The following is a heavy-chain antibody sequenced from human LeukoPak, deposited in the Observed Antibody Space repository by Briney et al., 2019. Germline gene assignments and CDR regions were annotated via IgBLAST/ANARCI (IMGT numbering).Heavy chain of an antibody. D-gene: IGHD3-22*01. CDR2: IRYDESDK. CDR3: ADYYDSSGYWR. CDR1: GFTFSTYG. J-gene: IGHJ4*02. V-gene: IGHV3-30*02. Sequence: GGSLRLSCAASGFTFSTYGMNWVRQAPGKGLEWVTFIRYDESDKYYADSVKGRFTISRDNSKNTLYLQMNSLRAEDTAVYYCADYYDSSGYWRWGQGTLVTVSS.